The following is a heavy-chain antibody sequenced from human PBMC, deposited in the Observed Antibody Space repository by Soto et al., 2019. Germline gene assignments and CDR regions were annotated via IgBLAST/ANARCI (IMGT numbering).Heavy chain of an antibody. CDR1: GFTFSSYG. CDR2: IWYDGSNK. D-gene: IGHD2-2*02. Sequence: QVQLVESGGGVVQPGRSLRLSCAASGFTFSSYGMHWVRQAPGKGLEWVAVIWYDGSNKYYADSVKGRFTISRDNSKNTLYLQMNSLRAEDTAGYYCARGEALVVPAAILLDYYGSDVWGQGTTVTVSS. J-gene: IGHJ6*02. CDR3: ARGEALVVPAAILLDYYGSDV. V-gene: IGHV3-33*01.